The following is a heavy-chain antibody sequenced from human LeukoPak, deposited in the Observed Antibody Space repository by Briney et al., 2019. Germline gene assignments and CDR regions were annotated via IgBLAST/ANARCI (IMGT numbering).Heavy chain of an antibody. V-gene: IGHV4-38-2*02. CDR1: GYSISSGYY. D-gene: IGHD6-13*01. J-gene: IGHJ4*02. CDR3: ARDSGYSSSWSYYFDY. Sequence: SETLSLTCTVSGYSISSGYYWGWIRQPPGKGLEWIGSIYQSGSTYYNPSLKSRVTISVDTSKNQFSLKLSSVTAADTAVYYCARDSGYSSSWSYYFDYWGQGTLVTVSS. CDR2: IYQSGST.